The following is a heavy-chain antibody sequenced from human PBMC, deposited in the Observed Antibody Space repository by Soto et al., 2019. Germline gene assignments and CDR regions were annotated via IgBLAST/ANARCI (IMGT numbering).Heavy chain of an antibody. CDR3: VSDQKYFRVNGNRFDS. V-gene: IGHV1-18*04. Sequence: QVQLMQSGTEVKKPGASVTVSCKASGYTSADFGISWERQAPGQGLEWMGWVSGNNGASNPAPKVQGRITMILDNSTGVSYMALRSVRSDETAIYYCVSDQKYFRVNGNRFDSWGQGTLVSVSS. CDR1: GYTSADFG. D-gene: IGHD2-2*01. J-gene: IGHJ5*01. CDR2: VSGNNGAS.